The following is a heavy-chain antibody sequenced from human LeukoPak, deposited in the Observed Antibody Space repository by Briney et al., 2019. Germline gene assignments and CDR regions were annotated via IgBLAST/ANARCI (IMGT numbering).Heavy chain of an antibody. CDR2: ISASGSAT. CDR1: GFIFSNYG. J-gene: IGHJ4*02. CDR3: AREMATTRSYFDY. V-gene: IGHV3-23*01. Sequence: PGGSLRLSCAASGFIFSNYGMNWVRQAPGKGLEWVAAISASGSATSYADSVRGRFTISRDNSKSTTYLQMNSLRAEDTAVFYCAREMATTRSYFDYWGQGTLVTVSS. D-gene: IGHD5-24*01.